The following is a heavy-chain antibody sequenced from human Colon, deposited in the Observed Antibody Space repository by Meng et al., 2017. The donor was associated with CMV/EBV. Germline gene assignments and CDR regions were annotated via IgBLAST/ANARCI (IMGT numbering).Heavy chain of an antibody. D-gene: IGHD3-16*01. CDR1: GASVNSDYNY. CDR3: TRGNTALWDNDH. J-gene: IGHJ4*02. Sequence: SETLSLTCSVSGASVNSDYNYWSWIRQPPGKGLEFIGYVYYSGSTNYNPFFKGRVTISIATSKNQFSLKLTSVTAADTAVYYCTRGNTALWDNDHWGQGTLVTVSS. V-gene: IGHV4-61*01. CDR2: VYYSGST.